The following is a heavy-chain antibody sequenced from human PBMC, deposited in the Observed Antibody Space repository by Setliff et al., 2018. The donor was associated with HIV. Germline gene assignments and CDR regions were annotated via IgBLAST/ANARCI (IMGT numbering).Heavy chain of an antibody. D-gene: IGHD6-19*01. V-gene: IGHV4-34*01. CDR1: GGSISSYY. CDR3: ARDGGSSGWYFVLGYSDY. J-gene: IGHJ4*02. CDR2: INHSEST. Sequence: PSETLSLTCTVSGGSISSYYWSWVRQPPGKGLEWIGEINHSESTNYNPSLKSRVTISVDTSKNQFSLKLSSVTAADTAVYYCARDGGSSGWYFVLGYSDYWGPGTLVTVSS.